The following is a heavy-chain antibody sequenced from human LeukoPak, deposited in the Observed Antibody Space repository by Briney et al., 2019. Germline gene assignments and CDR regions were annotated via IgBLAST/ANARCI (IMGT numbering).Heavy chain of an antibody. J-gene: IGHJ4*02. V-gene: IGHV3-23*01. CDR2: ISGSGGST. CDR1: GFTFSSYA. Sequence: PGGSLRLSCAASGFTFSSYAMSWVRQAPGKGLEWVSAISGSGGSTYYADSVKGRFTISRDNSKNTLYLQMNSLRAEDTAVYYCAKVRYDFWSGYRNLYFDYWGQGTLVTVSS. CDR3: AKVRYDFWSGYRNLYFDY. D-gene: IGHD3-3*01.